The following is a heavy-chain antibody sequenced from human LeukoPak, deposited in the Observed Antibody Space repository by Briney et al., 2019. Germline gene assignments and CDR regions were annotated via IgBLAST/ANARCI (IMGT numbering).Heavy chain of an antibody. CDR1: GFTFSSYW. CDR2: IKEDGSEE. Sequence: PGGSLRLSCAASGFTFSSYWMTWVRQAPGKGLECVANIKEDGSEEYYVDSVKGRFSISRDNAKNTLYLQMNSLRAEDTAVYYCARAFRRGVRAVAGLPLDFRGQGTLVTVSS. J-gene: IGHJ4*02. CDR3: ARAFRRGVRAVAGLPLDF. V-gene: IGHV3-7*01. D-gene: IGHD6-19*01.